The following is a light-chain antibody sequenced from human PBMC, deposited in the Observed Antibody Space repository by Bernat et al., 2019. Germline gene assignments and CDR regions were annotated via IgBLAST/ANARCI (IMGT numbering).Light chain of an antibody. V-gene: IGKV1-8*01. CDR2: AAS. CDR3: QQYYSYH. Sequence: AIRMTQSPSSFSASTGDRVTITCRASQGISSYLAWYQQKPGKAPKLLIYAASTLQSGVPSRFSGSGSGTDFTLTISCLQSEDFATYYCQQYYSYHFGPGTKVDIK. J-gene: IGKJ3*01. CDR1: QGISSY.